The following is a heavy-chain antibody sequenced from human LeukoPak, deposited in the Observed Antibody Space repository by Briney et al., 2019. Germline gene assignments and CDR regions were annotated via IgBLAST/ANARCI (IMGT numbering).Heavy chain of an antibody. CDR3: ARGQWGSYGSWYYDY. CDR2: MNPYNGET. CDR1: VYTFTSYD. Sequence: ASVKVSCKASVYTFTSYDINWVRQATGQGLEWMGWMNPYNGETGYAQKFQGRVTITRDTSTNTAYMELNSLTSEDTAVFYCARGQWGSYGSWYYDYWGQGTLVTVSS. J-gene: IGHJ4*02. V-gene: IGHV1-8*03. D-gene: IGHD3-16*02.